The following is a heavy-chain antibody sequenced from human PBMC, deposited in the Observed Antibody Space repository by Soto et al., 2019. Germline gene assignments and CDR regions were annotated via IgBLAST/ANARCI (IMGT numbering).Heavy chain of an antibody. Sequence: SGATMVNPTQTPPLPSSSSGFSPSTIGIGARWIRQTPGKELEWLARINWDDDKYSSTALKTRLTINKESSKLQRYIIMTNMLSLDNDSNYCARKIGINSYENFDYWGQGTLLNVSS. CDR3: ARKIGINSYENFDY. CDR1: GFSPSTIGIG. V-gene: IGHV2-70*11. D-gene: IGHD3-3*01. J-gene: IGHJ4*02. CDR2: INWDDDK.